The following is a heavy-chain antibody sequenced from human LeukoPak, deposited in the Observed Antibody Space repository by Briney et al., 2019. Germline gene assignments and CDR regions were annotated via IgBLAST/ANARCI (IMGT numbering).Heavy chain of an antibody. J-gene: IGHJ4*02. CDR3: ARGHCSGGSCYFDY. CDR1: GFTFSGYW. D-gene: IGHD2-15*01. V-gene: IGHV3-48*04. Sequence: GGSLRLSCAASGFTFSGYWMTWVRQAPGKGLEWVSYISSSGNTIYYADSVKGRFTISRDNAKNSQYLQMNSLRAEDTAVYYCARGHCSGGSCYFDYWGQGTLVTVSS. CDR2: ISSSGNTI.